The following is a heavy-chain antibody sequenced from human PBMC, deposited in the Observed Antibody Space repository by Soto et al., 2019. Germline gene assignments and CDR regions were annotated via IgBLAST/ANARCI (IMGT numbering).Heavy chain of an antibody. J-gene: IGHJ5*02. V-gene: IGHV5-51*01. CDR1: GYSFTSYW. D-gene: IGHD6-13*01. Sequence: PGESLKISCKGSGYSFTSYWIGWVRQMPGKGLEWMGIIYPGDSDTRYSPSFQGQVTISADKSISTAYLQWSSLKASDTAMYYCARTWPRGNIAAPGYWFAPWGQGTLVTVSS. CDR2: IYPGDSDT. CDR3: ARTWPRGNIAAPGYWFAP.